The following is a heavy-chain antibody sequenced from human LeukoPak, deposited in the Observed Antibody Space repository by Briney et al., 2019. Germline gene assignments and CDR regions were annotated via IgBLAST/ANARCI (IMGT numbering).Heavy chain of an antibody. D-gene: IGHD1-1*01. Sequence: PSETLSLTCTVSGGXISSLYCSWIRQPPGKGLEWIGYIYSSGSTKYNPSLKSRVTMSVDTSKNQFSLKLSSVTAADTAVYFCAREGTTGWAFWGPGTLVTVSS. CDR3: AREGTTGWAF. CDR1: GGXISSLY. J-gene: IGHJ4*02. CDR2: IYSSGST. V-gene: IGHV4-59*01.